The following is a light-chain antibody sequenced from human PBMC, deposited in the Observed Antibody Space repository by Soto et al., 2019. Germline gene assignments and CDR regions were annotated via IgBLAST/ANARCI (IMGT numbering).Light chain of an antibody. CDR1: SSDVGGYEF. J-gene: IGLJ1*01. V-gene: IGLV2-14*01. CDR2: EVS. CDR3: RSYTITTALV. Sequence: QSALTQPASVSGYPGQSITISCTGSSSDVGGYEFVSWYQQHPGKAPKLVISEVSVRPSGISDRFSGSKSGNTASLTISGLQADDEASYYCRSYTITTALVFGSGTKV.